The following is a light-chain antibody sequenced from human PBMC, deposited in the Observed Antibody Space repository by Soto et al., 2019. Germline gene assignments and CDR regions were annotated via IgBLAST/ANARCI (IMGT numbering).Light chain of an antibody. V-gene: IGKV3-15*01. CDR3: HQYNNWPRT. CDR2: GAS. CDR1: QSVRNN. Sequence: EIVMTQSPATLSVSPGERATLSCRASQSVRNNLAWYQQKPGQAPSLLIYGASTRATGIPARFSGSGSGTEFTLTISSLQSEDFAVYFCHQYNNWPRTFGQGKRREIK. J-gene: IGKJ5*01.